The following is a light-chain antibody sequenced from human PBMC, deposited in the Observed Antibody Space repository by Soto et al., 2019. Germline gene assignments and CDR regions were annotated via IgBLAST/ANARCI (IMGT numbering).Light chain of an antibody. J-gene: IGKJ1*01. CDR1: QTVLNNY. V-gene: IGKV3-20*01. CDR2: GAS. Sequence: EIVLTQSPGTLSLSPGERATLSCRASQTVLNNYLTWYQQKPGQAPRRLIFGASIRATGIPDRFSGSGSGTDFSLTISRLEPEDFAVYYCQRYGSSSTTFGQGSKVDIK. CDR3: QRYGSSSTT.